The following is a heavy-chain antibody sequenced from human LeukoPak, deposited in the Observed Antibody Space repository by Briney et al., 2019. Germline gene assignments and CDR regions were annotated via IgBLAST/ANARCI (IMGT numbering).Heavy chain of an antibody. CDR3: ARFSAHFGVVTVDAFDI. CDR2: MNPNSGNT. CDR1: GYTFTGYD. D-gene: IGHD3-3*01. V-gene: IGHV1-8*03. J-gene: IGHJ3*02. Sequence: ASVKVSCKASGYTFTGYDINWVRQATGQGLEWMGWMNPNSGNTGYAQKFQGRVTITRNTSISTAYMELSSLRSEDTAVYYCARFSAHFGVVTVDAFDIWGQGTMVTVSS.